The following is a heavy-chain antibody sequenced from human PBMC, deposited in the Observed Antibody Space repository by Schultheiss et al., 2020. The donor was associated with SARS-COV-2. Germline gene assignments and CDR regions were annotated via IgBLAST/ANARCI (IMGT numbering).Heavy chain of an antibody. Sequence: GGSLRLSCAASGFTFSDYWMHWVRQAPGEGLMWVSRINGDGSTINYADSVKGRFTISRDNSKNTLYLQMNSLRAEDTAVYYCARDVDGMDVWGQGTTVTVSS. CDR3: ARDVDGMDV. V-gene: IGHV3-74*01. CDR1: GFTFSDYW. CDR2: INGDGSTI. J-gene: IGHJ6*02.